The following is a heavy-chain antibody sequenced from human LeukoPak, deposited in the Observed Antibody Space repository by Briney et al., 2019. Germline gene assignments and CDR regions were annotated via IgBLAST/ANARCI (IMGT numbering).Heavy chain of an antibody. J-gene: IGHJ4*02. D-gene: IGHD3-10*01. CDR1: GGSISSYY. V-gene: IGHV4-59*01. Sequence: SETLSLTCTVSGGSISSYYWSWIRQPPGKGLEWIGYISYRGSTNHNPSLKSRVTISLDKSKNQFSLKLSSVTAADTAVYYCARDRWFGESHYFDYWGQGTLVTVSS. CDR2: ISYRGST. CDR3: ARDRWFGESHYFDY.